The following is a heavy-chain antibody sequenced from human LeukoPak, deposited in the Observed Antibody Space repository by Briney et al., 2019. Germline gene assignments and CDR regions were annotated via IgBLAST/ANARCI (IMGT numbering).Heavy chain of an antibody. CDR2: ISSSSSYI. D-gene: IGHD6-13*01. CDR3: ARPYSSSSNYFDY. V-gene: IGHV3-21*01. Sequence: GGSLRLSCAASGFTFSSYSMNWVRQAPGKGLEWVSSISSSSSYIYYADSVKARFTISRDNAKNSLYLQMNSLRAEDTAVYYCARPYSSSSNYFDYWGQGTLVTVSS. J-gene: IGHJ4*02. CDR1: GFTFSSYS.